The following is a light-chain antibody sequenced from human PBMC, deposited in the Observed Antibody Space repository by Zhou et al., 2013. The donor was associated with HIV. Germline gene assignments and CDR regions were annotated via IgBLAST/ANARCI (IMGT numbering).Light chain of an antibody. CDR3: LQDFNYPYT. CDR1: QGIRND. V-gene: IGKV1-6*01. J-gene: IGKJ2*01. CDR2: GAS. Sequence: AIQMTQSPSSLSASVGDRVTITCRASQGIRNDLGWYQQKPGKAPTLLISGASSLHSGVPSRFSGSGSGTDFTLTITSLQPEDFATYYCLQDFNYPYTFGQGTKLEIK.